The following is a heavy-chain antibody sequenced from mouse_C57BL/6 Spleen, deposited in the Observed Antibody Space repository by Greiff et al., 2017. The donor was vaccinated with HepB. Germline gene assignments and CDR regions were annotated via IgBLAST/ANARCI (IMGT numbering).Heavy chain of an antibody. Sequence: QVTLKESGPGILQSSQSLSLSCSFSGFSLSTSGMGLIWLRQPSGQGLEWLVHIYCDNDKRYNPSLKSRLTISKDTSRNQIFLMITSVDTADTVTYYCARSDGYYTWCAYWGQGTLVTVSA. CDR2: IYCDNDK. V-gene: IGHV8-12*01. CDR3: ARSDGYYTWCAY. D-gene: IGHD2-3*01. CDR1: GFSLSTSGMG. J-gene: IGHJ3*01.